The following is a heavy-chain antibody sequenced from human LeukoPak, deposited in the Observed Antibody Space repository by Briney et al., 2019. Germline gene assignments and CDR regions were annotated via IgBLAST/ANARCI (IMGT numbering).Heavy chain of an antibody. CDR3: ARGRGVFCSGTSCYKAFDI. J-gene: IGHJ3*02. D-gene: IGHD2-2*02. Sequence: PGGSLRLSCAASGFTFSSYWMTWVRQAPGKGLVWVAHINQDGSEKNYVDSVKGRFTISRDSANNSLYLQLNSLRAEDTAVYYCARGRGVFCSGTSCYKAFDIWGQGIMVTVSS. CDR2: INQDGSEK. V-gene: IGHV3-7*01. CDR1: GFTFSSYW.